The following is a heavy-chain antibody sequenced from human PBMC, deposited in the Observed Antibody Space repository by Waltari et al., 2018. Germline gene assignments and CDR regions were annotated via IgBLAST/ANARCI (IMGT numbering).Heavy chain of an antibody. V-gene: IGHV1-69-2*01. D-gene: IGHD1-20*01. CDR2: IDPEDGET. J-gene: IGHJ3*02. CDR1: GYRFSAYY. Sequence: EVQLLQSGAELVKPGPTVKISCTASGYRFSAYYIHWVQQAPGKGLQWMGLIDPEDGETIYADNFRDTITLTADTSTNTAYLELNNVSSQDTAVFYCATALGDNISASRAFEIWGQGTMITVSS. CDR3: ATALGDNISASRAFEI.